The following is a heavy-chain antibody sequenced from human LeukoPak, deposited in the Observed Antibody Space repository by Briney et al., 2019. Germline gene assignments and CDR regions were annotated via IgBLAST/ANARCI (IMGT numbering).Heavy chain of an antibody. J-gene: IGHJ4*02. V-gene: IGHV4-30-4*08. CDR2: IYYSGST. CDR3: ARDCSSTSCYTDY. CDR1: GGSISSGDYY. D-gene: IGHD2-2*02. Sequence: SQTLSLTXTVSGGSISSGDYYWSWIRQPPGKGLEWIGYIYYSGSTYYNPSLKSRVTISVDTSKNQFSLKLSSVTAADTAVYYCARDCSSTSCYTDYWGQGTLVTVSS.